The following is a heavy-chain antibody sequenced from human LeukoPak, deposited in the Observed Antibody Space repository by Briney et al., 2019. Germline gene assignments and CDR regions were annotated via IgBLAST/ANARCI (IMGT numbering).Heavy chain of an antibody. J-gene: IGHJ4*02. V-gene: IGHV1-18*01. CDR3: ARARGRSLITTIDY. D-gene: IGHD3-22*01. CDR1: GYNFTSYG. CDR2: ISAYNGNT. Sequence: ASVKVSCKASGYNFTSYGISWVRQAPGQGLEWMGWISAYNGNTNYAQKLQGRVTMTTDTSTSTAYMELRSLRSDDTAVYYCARARGRSLITTIDYWGQGTLVTVSS.